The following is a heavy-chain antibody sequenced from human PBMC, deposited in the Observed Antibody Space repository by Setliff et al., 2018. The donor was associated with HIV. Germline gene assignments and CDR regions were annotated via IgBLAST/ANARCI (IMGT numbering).Heavy chain of an antibody. CDR3: ARRMSSGSYYDY. CDR1: GGSISNYY. V-gene: IGHV4-59*08. CDR2: IYYSGST. D-gene: IGHD1-26*01. J-gene: IGHJ4*02. Sequence: NPSETLSLTCTVSGGSISNYYWSWIRQPPGKGLEWIGYIYYSGSTNYNPSLKSRVTISVDTSKNQFSLKLSSVTAADTAVYYCARRMSSGSYYDYWGQGTLVTVSS.